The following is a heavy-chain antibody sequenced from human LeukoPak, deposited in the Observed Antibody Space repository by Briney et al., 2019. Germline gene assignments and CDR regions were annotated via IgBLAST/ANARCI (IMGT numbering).Heavy chain of an antibody. CDR1: GGSISNSNYY. CDR3: ARHVASYDFDY. CDR2: IYNSGST. J-gene: IGHJ4*02. Sequence: SETLSLTCSVSGGSISNSNYYWGWIRQPPGKGLEWIGSIYNSGSTYYNPSLKSRVTVSVDRTKNQFSLKLNSVTAADTAVYYCARHVASYDFDYWGRGTLVTVSS. D-gene: IGHD2-21*01. V-gene: IGHV4-39*01.